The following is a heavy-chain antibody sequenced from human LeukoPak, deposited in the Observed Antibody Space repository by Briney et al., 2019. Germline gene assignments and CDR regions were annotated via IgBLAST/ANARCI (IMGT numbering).Heavy chain of an antibody. CDR1: GGTFSSYA. Sequence: SVKVSCKASGGTFSSYAISWVRQAPGQGLGWMGGIIPIFGTASYAQKFQGRVTITTDESTSTAYMELSSLRSEDTAVYYCARGGYSSSWYYYYYMDVWGKGTTVTVSS. CDR3: ARGGYSSSWYYYYYMDV. D-gene: IGHD6-13*01. V-gene: IGHV1-69*05. CDR2: IIPIFGTA. J-gene: IGHJ6*03.